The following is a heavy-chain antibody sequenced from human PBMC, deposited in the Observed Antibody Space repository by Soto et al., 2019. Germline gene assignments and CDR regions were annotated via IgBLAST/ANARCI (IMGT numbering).Heavy chain of an antibody. CDR3: ARDRGPIVRRNWFDP. CDR2: ISAYNGNT. Sequence: SSVKVSCKASGGTFSSYTITLVRQAPGQGLEWMGWISAYNGNTNYAQKLQGRVTMTTDTSTSTAYMELRSLRSDDTAVYYCARDRGPIVRRNWFDPWGQGTLVTVSS. CDR1: GGTFSSYT. D-gene: IGHD1-26*01. J-gene: IGHJ5*02. V-gene: IGHV1-18*01.